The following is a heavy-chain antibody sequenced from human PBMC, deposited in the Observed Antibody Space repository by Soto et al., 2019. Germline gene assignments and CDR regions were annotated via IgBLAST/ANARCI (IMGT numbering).Heavy chain of an antibody. CDR3: ARHRFNYYDDTVYYYFDY. CDR1: GYSFTSYG. Sequence: ASVKVSCKASGYSFTSYGISWVRQAPGQGPEWMGWISGHNGNTNHPQSLQGRVTMTTDTSRNTAYMELRSLRSDDTAVYYCARHRFNYYDDTVYYYFDYWGQGTLVTVSA. V-gene: IGHV1-18*04. D-gene: IGHD3-22*01. J-gene: IGHJ4*02. CDR2: ISGHNGNT.